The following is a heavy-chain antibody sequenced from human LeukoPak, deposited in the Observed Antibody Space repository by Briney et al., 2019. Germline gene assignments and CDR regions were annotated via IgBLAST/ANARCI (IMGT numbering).Heavy chain of an antibody. V-gene: IGHV4-59*01. CDR3: ARGLTAMVDY. CDR1: GGSISSYY. D-gene: IGHD5-18*01. J-gene: IGHJ4*02. Sequence: SETLSLTCTVPGGSISSYYWSWIRQPPGKGLGLIAYIDDSGNTNYNPSSKSLVAISVDTSKNLFSLKLSSVTAADTAVYYCARGLTAMVDYWGQGTLVTVSS. CDR2: IDDSGNT.